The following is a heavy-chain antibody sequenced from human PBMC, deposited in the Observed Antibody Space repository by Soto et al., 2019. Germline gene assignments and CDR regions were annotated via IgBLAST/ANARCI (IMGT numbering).Heavy chain of an antibody. CDR1: GGSIRSSLYY. CDR3: ANQFCSGGACFNWFDP. J-gene: IGHJ5*02. CDR2: IFDSGIT. Sequence: QVQLQESGPGLVKPSQTLSLTCTVSGGSIRSSLYYWSWIRQPPGKGLEWIGFIFDSGITHYNPSLKSRVAMAGDTSKNQFSLNLTSVTAADTAVYFCANQFCSGGACFNWFDPWGHGTLVTVSS. V-gene: IGHV4-30-4*01. D-gene: IGHD2-21*02.